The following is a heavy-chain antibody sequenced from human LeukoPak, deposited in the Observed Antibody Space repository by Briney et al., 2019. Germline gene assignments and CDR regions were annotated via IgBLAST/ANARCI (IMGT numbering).Heavy chain of an antibody. V-gene: IGHV3-9*03. CDR2: ISWNSGSI. D-gene: IGHD2-2*01. J-gene: IGHJ4*02. Sequence: GRSLRLSCAASGFTFDDYAMHWVRQAPGKGLEWVSGISWNSGSIGHADSVKGRFTISRDNAKNSLYLQMNSLRAEDMALYYCAKGGYCSSTSCYLDYWGQGTLVTVSS. CDR3: AKGGYCSSTSCYLDY. CDR1: GFTFDDYA.